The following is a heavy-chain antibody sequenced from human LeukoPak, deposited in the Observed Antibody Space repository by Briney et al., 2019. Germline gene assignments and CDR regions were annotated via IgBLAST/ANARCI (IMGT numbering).Heavy chain of an antibody. V-gene: IGHV1-18*01. CDR1: GYTFTSYG. Sequence: GASVKVSCKASGYTFTSYGISWVRQAPGQGLEWMGRSSPYSGNTNYAQKFQGRVTMPTDTSTSTAYMELRSLRSDDTAVYFCARNMLSGDGSGSPSDYWGRGTRVTVSS. J-gene: IGHJ4*02. D-gene: IGHD3-22*01. CDR2: SSPYSGNT. CDR3: ARNMLSGDGSGSPSDY.